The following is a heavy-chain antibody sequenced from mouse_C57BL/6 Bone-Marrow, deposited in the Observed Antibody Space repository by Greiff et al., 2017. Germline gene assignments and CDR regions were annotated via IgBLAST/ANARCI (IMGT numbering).Heavy chain of an antibody. CDR1: GFSLSTFGMG. D-gene: IGHD3-2*02. CDR2: IWWDDDK. V-gene: IGHV8-8*01. J-gene: IGHJ2*01. CDR3: ARIAAQAHWYYFDY. Sequence: QVTLKESGPGILQPSQTLSLTCSFSGFSLSTFGMGVGWIRQPSGKGLEWLAHIWWDDDKYYNPALKSRLTISKDTSKNQVFLKIANVDTADPATYYCARIAAQAHWYYFDYWGQGTTLTVSS.